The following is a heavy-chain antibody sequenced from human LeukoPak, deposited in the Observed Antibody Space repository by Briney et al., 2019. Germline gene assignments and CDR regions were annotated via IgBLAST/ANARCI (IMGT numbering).Heavy chain of an antibody. CDR1: GFTFSSYA. CDR3: AREFLAFDI. J-gene: IGHJ3*02. V-gene: IGHV3-30-3*01. CDR2: ISYDGSNK. Sequence: GGSLRLSCAASGFTFSSYAMHWVRQAPGKGLEWVAVISYDGSNKYYADSVKGRFTISRDNSKNTLYLQMNSLRAEDTAVCYCAREFLAFDIWGQGTMVTVSS.